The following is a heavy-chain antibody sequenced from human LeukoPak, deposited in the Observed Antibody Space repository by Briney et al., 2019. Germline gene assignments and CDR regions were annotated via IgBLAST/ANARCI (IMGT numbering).Heavy chain of an antibody. CDR3: ATSSGWHYYFDY. D-gene: IGHD6-19*01. CDR1: GFTFSSYA. J-gene: IGHJ4*02. CDR2: ISGSGGST. Sequence: LPGGSLRLSCAASGFTFSSYAMSWVRQAPGKGLEWVSAISGSGGSTYCADSVKGRFTISRDNSKNTLYLQMNSLRAEDTAVYYCATSSGWHYYFDYWGQGTLVTVSS. V-gene: IGHV3-23*01.